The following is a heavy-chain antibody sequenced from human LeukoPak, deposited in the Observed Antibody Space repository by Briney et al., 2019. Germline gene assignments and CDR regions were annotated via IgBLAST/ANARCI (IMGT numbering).Heavy chain of an antibody. CDR3: ARHQLPAYFDY. D-gene: IGHD2-2*01. CDR1: GGSISIYY. J-gene: IGHJ4*02. V-gene: IGHV4-59*01. Sequence: PSETLSLTCTVSGGSISIYYWSWIRQPPGKGLEWIGYIYDSGSTNYNPSLKSRVTISVDTSKNQFSLKLSSVTAADTAVYYCARHQLPAYFDYWGQGTLVTVSS. CDR2: IYDSGST.